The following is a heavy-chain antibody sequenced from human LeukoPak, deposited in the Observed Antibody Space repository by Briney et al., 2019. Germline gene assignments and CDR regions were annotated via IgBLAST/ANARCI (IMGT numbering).Heavy chain of an antibody. CDR1: GGSISSGSYY. D-gene: IGHD1-1*01. CDR2: IYTSGST. V-gene: IGHV4-61*02. Sequence: SETLSLTCTVSGGSISSGSYYWSWIRQPAGKGLEWIGRIYTSGSTNYNPSLKSRVTISVDTSKNQFSLKLSSVTAADTAVYYCARRGTGDYYYMDVWGKGTTVTVSS. J-gene: IGHJ6*03. CDR3: ARRGTGDYYYMDV.